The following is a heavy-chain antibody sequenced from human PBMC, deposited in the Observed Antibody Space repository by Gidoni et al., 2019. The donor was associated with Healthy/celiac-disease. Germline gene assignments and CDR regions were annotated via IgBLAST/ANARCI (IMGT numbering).Heavy chain of an antibody. CDR2: IWYDGSNE. V-gene: IGHV3-33*01. CDR3: ARDVQDIVVVPAAILHGWGMDV. D-gene: IGHD2-2*01. CDR1: GFTFSSYG. J-gene: IGHJ6*02. Sequence: QVQLVEHVGGVVQPGRSLRLYCAASGFTFSSYGRPWVTQAPGKGLEGVAVIWYDGSNEYYADSVKGRFTISRDNSKNTLYLQMNSLRAEDTAVYYCARDVQDIVVVPAAILHGWGMDVWGQGTTVTVSS.